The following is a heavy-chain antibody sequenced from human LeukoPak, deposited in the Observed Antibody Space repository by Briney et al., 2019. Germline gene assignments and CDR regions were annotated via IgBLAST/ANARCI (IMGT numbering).Heavy chain of an antibody. CDR2: INHSGST. J-gene: IGHJ4*02. Sequence: RSSETLSLTCAVYGGSFSGYYWSWIRQPPGKGLEWIGEINHSGSTNYNPSLKSRVTISVDTSKSQFSLKLSSVTAADTAVYYCANTDYGDNVLMGWGQGTLVTVSS. D-gene: IGHD4-17*01. V-gene: IGHV4-34*01. CDR3: ANTDYGDNVLMG. CDR1: GGSFSGYY.